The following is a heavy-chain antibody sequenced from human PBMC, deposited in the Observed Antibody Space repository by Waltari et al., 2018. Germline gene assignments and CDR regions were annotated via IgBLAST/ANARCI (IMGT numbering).Heavy chain of an antibody. V-gene: IGHV3-48*01. J-gene: IGHJ4*02. CDR3: ARDGGSYSHDY. CDR2: IDSSSSTI. D-gene: IGHD1-26*01. CDR1: GFTFRRYT. Sequence: VQLVESGGGLVQPGGSLSLSCAASGFTFRRYTMTLVRQAPGKGLEWISYIDSSSSTIYYADSVQGRFTVSRDNARNSLYLQMNSLRAEDTAVYFCARDGGSYSHDYWGQGTLVTVSS.